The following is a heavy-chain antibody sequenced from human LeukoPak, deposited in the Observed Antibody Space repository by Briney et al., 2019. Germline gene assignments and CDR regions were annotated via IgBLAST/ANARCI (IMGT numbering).Heavy chain of an antibody. CDR3: AREFSGTSIAARVFDS. V-gene: IGHV4-4*07. J-gene: IGHJ4*02. Sequence: SETLSLTCTVSGGSITSYYWTYIRQPAGKGLEWIGRIHTSGSTNYNPSLKSRVTMSVDTSKNQFSLNLSSVTAADTALYYCAREFSGTSIAARVFDSWGQGTLVTVSS. CDR2: IHTSGST. CDR1: GGSITSYY. D-gene: IGHD6-6*01.